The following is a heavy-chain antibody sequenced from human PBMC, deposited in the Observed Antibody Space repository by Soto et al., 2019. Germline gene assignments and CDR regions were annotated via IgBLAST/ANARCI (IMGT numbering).Heavy chain of an antibody. D-gene: IGHD3-16*02. CDR1: GYTFTGYY. CDR2: INPNSGGT. V-gene: IGHV1-2*04. CDR3: ARSNLEGYMITFGGVIVPAYMDV. J-gene: IGHJ6*03. Sequence: ASVKVSCKASGYTFTGYYMHWVRQAPGQGLEWMGWINPNSGGTNYAQKFQGWVTMTRDTSISTAYMELSRLRSDDTAVYYCARSNLEGYMITFGGVIVPAYMDVWGKGTTVTVSS.